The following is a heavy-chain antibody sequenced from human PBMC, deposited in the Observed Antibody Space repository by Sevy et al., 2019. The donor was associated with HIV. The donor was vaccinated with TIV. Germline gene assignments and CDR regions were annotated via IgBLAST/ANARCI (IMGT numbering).Heavy chain of an antibody. D-gene: IGHD3-10*01. V-gene: IGHV3-23*01. J-gene: IGHJ6*02. CDR3: AKGAVRGVIILSYGMDV. CDR1: GFTFSSYV. Sequence: GGSLRLSCAASGFTFSSYVMSWVRQAPGKGLEWVSVISGSGGSTYYADSVKGRFTISRDNSKNTLYLQMNSLRAEDTAVYYCAKGAVRGVIILSYGMDVWGQGTTVTVSS. CDR2: ISGSGGST.